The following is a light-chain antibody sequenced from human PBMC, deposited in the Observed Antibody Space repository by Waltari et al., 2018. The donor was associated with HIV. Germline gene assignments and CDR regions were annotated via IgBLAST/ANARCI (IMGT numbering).Light chain of an antibody. CDR2: DVS. J-gene: IGLJ2*01. CDR3: SSYTSSSTPLVV. Sequence: QSALTQPASVSGSPGQSITISCTGTSSDVGGYNYVSWYQQHPGKAPKLMIYDVSNRPSGVSNRFSGAKSGNTASLTICGLQAEDEAYYYCSSYTSSSTPLVVFGGGTKLTVL. CDR1: SSDVGGYNY. V-gene: IGLV2-14*03.